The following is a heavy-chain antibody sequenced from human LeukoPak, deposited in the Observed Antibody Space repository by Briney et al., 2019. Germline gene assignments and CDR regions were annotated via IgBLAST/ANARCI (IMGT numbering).Heavy chain of an antibody. CDR2: ISTYNGNT. V-gene: IGHV1-18*01. Sequence: ASVKVSCKASGYTFINFGISWVRQAPGQGLEWMGWISTYNGNTEYAKKFQGRVTMTTDTSTSTAYMELRSLRSDDTAVYYCARAGVVTHQRGNNWFDPWGQGTLVTVSS. CDR3: ARAGVVTHQRGNNWFDP. J-gene: IGHJ5*02. D-gene: IGHD2-2*01. CDR1: GYTFINFG.